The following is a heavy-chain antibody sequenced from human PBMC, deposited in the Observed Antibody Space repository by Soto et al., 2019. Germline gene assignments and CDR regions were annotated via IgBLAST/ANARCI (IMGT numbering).Heavy chain of an antibody. CDR3: ARLGLAVAGSFDY. D-gene: IGHD6-19*01. V-gene: IGHV4-39*01. Sequence: QLQLQESGPGLVKPSETLSLTCTVSGGSISSSSYYWGWIRQPPGKGLEWIGSIYYSGSTYYNPSLKSRVTISVDTSKNQFSRKLSSVTAADTAVYYCARLGLAVAGSFDYWGQGTLVTVSS. CDR2: IYYSGST. J-gene: IGHJ4*02. CDR1: GGSISSSSYY.